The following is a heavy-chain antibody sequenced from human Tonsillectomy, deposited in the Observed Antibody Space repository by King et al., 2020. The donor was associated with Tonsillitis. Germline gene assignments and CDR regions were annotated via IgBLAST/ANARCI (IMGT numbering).Heavy chain of an antibody. Sequence: QLVQSGAEVKKPGSSVKVSCKASGGTFSSYAISWVRQAPGQGLEWMGGIIPIFGTANYAQKFQGRVTITADESTSTAYMELSSRRHEDTAVYYCARVIHRLRVLDFWGQGTLVTVSS. D-gene: IGHD2-21*01. CDR1: GGTFSSYA. J-gene: IGHJ4*02. CDR2: IIPIFGTA. V-gene: IGHV1-69*01. CDR3: ARVIHRLRVLDF.